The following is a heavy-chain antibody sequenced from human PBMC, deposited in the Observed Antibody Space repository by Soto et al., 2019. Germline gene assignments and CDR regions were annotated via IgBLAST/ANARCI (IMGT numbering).Heavy chain of an antibody. CDR2: IHPSGGGS. J-gene: IGHJ4*02. D-gene: IGHD3-22*01. CDR1: GYPFNTYY. CDR3: ARDRLRGYDSSGFYS. V-gene: IGHV1-46*02. Sequence: ASVKVSCESSGYPFNTYYLHWVRQAPGQGLEWMGMIHPSGGGSTYAQKFLGRVTMTMDSSTSTVFMELTSLKSDDTAIYYCARDRLRGYDSSGFYSWGQGTMVTVSS.